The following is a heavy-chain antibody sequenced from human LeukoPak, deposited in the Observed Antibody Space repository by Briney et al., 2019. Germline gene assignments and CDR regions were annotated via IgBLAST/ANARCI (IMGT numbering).Heavy chain of an antibody. D-gene: IGHD2-2*01. CDR1: GLTFSGSA. CDR3: TTSSLPDY. J-gene: IGHJ4*02. Sequence: PGGSLRLPCAASGLTFSGSAMHWVRQASGKGLEWIGRIRSKANNYTTAYAASVKGRFTIFRDDSMNTAYLQMNSLKIEDTAVYYCTTSSLPDYWGQGTLVTVSS. V-gene: IGHV3-73*01. CDR2: IRSKANNYTT.